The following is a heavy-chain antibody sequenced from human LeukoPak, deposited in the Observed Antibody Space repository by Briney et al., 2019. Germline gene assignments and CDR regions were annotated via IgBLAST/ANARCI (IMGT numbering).Heavy chain of an antibody. CDR3: ARIEWERLGRAFDI. D-gene: IGHD1-26*01. Sequence: GGSLRLSCEASGFTVSDNYMTWVRQAPGKGLEWVSSIYSAGATHYAESVKGRFTISRDNPKNTLYLQMNSLRAEDMAVYYCARIEWERLGRAFDIWGQGTMVTVSS. J-gene: IGHJ3*02. CDR1: GFTVSDNY. V-gene: IGHV3-53*01. CDR2: IYSAGAT.